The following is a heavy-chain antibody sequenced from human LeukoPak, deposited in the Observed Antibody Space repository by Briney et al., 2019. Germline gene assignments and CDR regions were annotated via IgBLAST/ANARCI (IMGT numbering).Heavy chain of an antibody. CDR3: ATEGGSYSGDYYYYYMDV. J-gene: IGHJ6*03. CDR1: GGTFSSYA. Sequence: SVKVSCKASGGTFSSYAISWVRQAPGQGLEWMGTIIPILGIANYAQKFQGRVTITADKSTSTAYMELSSLRSEDTAVYYCATEGGSYSGDYYYYYMDVWGKGTTVTVSS. V-gene: IGHV1-69*04. D-gene: IGHD1-26*01. CDR2: IIPILGIA.